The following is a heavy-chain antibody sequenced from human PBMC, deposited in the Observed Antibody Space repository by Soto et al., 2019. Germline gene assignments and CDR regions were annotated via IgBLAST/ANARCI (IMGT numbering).Heavy chain of an antibody. CDR3: ARDAPGVAPY. CDR2: INYRGTT. Sequence: QVQLQESGPGLVKPSQTLSLTCTVSGGSIINGDTYLNWIRQHPEKGLEWMGYINYRGTTNYNPALKSRILISIDTSKNQFSLRLTSLTAEDTAVYYCARDAPGVAPYWGQGTLVTVSS. J-gene: IGHJ4*02. D-gene: IGHD2-15*01. CDR1: GGSIINGDTY. V-gene: IGHV4-31*03.